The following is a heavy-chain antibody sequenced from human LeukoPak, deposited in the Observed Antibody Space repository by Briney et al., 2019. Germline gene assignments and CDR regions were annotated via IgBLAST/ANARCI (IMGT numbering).Heavy chain of an antibody. CDR1: GFTVSSNY. CDR2: MYSGGST. D-gene: IGHD2-2*01. V-gene: IGHV3-66*01. CDR3: AREQVVVGRGYYGMDV. J-gene: IGHJ6*02. Sequence: GGSLRLSCAASGFTVSSNYMNWVRQAPWKGLEWVSVMYSGGSTFYGDSVKGRFTISRDNSMNTLYLQMNSLRVDDTAVYYCAREQVVVGRGYYGMDVWGQGTTVTVSS.